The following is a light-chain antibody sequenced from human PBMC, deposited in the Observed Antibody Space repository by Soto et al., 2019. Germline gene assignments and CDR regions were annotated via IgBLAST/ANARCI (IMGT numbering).Light chain of an antibody. CDR3: T. J-gene: IGKJ3*01. CDR1: QSVLYSSNNKNY. Sequence: DIVMTQSPDSLAGSLGERATINCKSSQSVLYSSNNKNYLAWYQQKPGQPPKLLIYWASTRESGVPDRFSGSGSGTDFTLTISSLHAEDVAVYYGTFGPGTKVDIK. CDR2: WAS. V-gene: IGKV4-1*01.